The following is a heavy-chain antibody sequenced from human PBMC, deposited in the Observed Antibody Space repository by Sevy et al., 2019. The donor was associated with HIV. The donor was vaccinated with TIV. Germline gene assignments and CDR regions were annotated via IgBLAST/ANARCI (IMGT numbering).Heavy chain of an antibody. CDR1: GFSLSTRGVR. J-gene: IGHJ4*02. Sequence: SGPTLVNPTQTLTLTCTFSGFSLSTRGVRVSWIRQPPGEALEWLALIYWDDDKRYSPSLQSRLTITKDTSKNQVFLTMTNMDPVDTATYFCAHSNNGGVSAGLGNYFYDYWGQGTLVTVSS. V-gene: IGHV2-5*08. CDR3: AHSNNGGVSAGLGNYFYDY. CDR2: IYWDDDK. D-gene: IGHD3-16*01.